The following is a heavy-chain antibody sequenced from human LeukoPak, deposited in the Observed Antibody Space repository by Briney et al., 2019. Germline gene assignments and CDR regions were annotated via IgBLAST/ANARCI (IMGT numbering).Heavy chain of an antibody. D-gene: IGHD4-17*01. Sequence: SETLSLTCTVSGYSISSGYYWGWIRQPPGKGLEWIGSIYHSGSTYYNPSLKSRVTISVDTSKNQFSLKLSSVTAADTAVYYCARERGYGDDFDYWGQGTLVTVSS. J-gene: IGHJ4*02. CDR2: IYHSGST. CDR3: ARERGYGDDFDY. V-gene: IGHV4-38-2*02. CDR1: GYSISSGYY.